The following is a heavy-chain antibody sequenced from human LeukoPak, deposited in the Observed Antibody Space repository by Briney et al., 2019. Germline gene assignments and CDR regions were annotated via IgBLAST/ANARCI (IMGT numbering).Heavy chain of an antibody. CDR1: GGSFSGYY. CDR2: INHSGST. D-gene: IGHD3-10*01. J-gene: IGHJ4*02. V-gene: IGHV4-34*01. Sequence: PSETPSLTCAVYGGSFSGYYWSWIRQPPGKGLEWIGEINHSGSTNYNPSLKSRVTISVDTSKNQFSLKLSSVTAADTAVYYCARGRQAYYYGSGSYNYWGQGTLVTVSS. CDR3: ARGRQAYYYGSGSYNY.